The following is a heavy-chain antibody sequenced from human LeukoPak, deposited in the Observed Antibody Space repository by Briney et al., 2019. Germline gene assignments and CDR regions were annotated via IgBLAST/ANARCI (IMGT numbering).Heavy chain of an antibody. CDR1: GHSISSGYY. Sequence: SETLSLTCAVSGHSISSGYYWGWIRQPPGKGREWIGSIYHSGSTYYNPSLKSRVTISVDTSKNQFSLKLSSVTAEDTAVYYCASLKPITIFGVVSDYWGQGTLVTVSS. CDR3: ASLKPITIFGVVSDY. J-gene: IGHJ4*02. V-gene: IGHV4-38-2*01. CDR2: IYHSGST. D-gene: IGHD3-3*01.